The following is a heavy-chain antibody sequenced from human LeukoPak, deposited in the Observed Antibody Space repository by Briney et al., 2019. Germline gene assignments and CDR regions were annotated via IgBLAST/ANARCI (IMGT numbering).Heavy chain of an antibody. Sequence: GGSLRLSCAASGFTFSSYSMNWVRQAPGKGLQYVSTISSDGANIYIADSVRDRFTISRDNAKHTLYLQMSSLRTEDTAIYYCYSSAWYGAFDVWGQGTMVTVSS. V-gene: IGHV3-64D*09. J-gene: IGHJ3*01. CDR1: GFTFSSYS. CDR3: YSSAWYGAFDV. CDR2: ISSDGANI. D-gene: IGHD6-19*01.